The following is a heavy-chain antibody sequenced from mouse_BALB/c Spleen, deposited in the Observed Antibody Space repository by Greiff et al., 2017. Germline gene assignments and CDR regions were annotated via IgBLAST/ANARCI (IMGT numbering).Heavy chain of an antibody. D-gene: IGHD2-10*01. Sequence: EVKLMESGGGLVKPGGSLKLSCAASGFTFSSYAMSWVRQTPEKRLEWVASISSGGSTYYPDSVKGRFTISRDNARNILYLQMSSLRSEDTAMYYCARRLLWCGFDYWGQGTTLTVSS. CDR2: ISSGGST. V-gene: IGHV5-6-5*01. CDR1: GFTFSSYA. J-gene: IGHJ2*01. CDR3: ARRLLWCGFDY.